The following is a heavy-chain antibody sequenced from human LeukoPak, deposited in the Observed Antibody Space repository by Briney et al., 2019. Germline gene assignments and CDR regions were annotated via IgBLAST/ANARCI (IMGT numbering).Heavy chain of an antibody. V-gene: IGHV4-39*01. D-gene: IGHD5-12*01. Sequence: SETLSFTCTVSGGSISSSSYYWGWIRQPPGKGLGWIGSIYYSGSTYYNPSLKSRVTISVDTSKNQFSLKLSSVTAADTAVYYCARLQTDIVATITKRYFDYWGQGTLGTVSS. J-gene: IGHJ4*02. CDR3: ARLQTDIVATITKRYFDY. CDR2: IYYSGST. CDR1: GGSISSSSYY.